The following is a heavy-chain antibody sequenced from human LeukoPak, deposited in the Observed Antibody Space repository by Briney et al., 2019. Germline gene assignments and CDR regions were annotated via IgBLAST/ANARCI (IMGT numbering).Heavy chain of an antibody. Sequence: GGSLRLSFAASGFTFSNYAMHWTRQAPGRGLEWVAFIRSDGNNKYYADSVKGRFAISRDNAKNSLYLLMNSLRAEDTAVYYCARASRSRFNLNYEYYYYMDVWGKGTTVTVFS. CDR3: ARASRSRFNLNYEYYYYMDV. CDR1: GFTFSNYA. CDR2: IRSDGNNK. D-gene: IGHD1-7*01. V-gene: IGHV3-30*02. J-gene: IGHJ6*03.